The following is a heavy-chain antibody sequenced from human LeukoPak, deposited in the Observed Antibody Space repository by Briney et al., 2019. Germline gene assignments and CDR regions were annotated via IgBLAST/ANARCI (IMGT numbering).Heavy chain of an antibody. CDR1: GGSISSGSYY. J-gene: IGHJ3*02. CDR2: IYTSGST. V-gene: IGHV4-61*02. CDR3: ARDGKRAFDI. Sequence: SETLSLTCTVSGGSISSGSYYWSWIRQPAGKGLEWIGRIYTSGSTNYNPSLKSRVTISVDKSKNQFSLKLSSVTAADTAVYYCARDGKRAFDIWGQGTMVTVSS. D-gene: IGHD1-26*01.